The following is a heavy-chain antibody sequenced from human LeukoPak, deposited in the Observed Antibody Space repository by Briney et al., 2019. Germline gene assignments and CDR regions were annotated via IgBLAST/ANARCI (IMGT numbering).Heavy chain of an antibody. CDR3: AKGPLKPYYYDSSGYVS. Sequence: PGGSLRLSCAASGFTFSSYAMSWVRQAPGKGLEWVSAISGSGGSTYYADSVKGRFTISRDNSKNTLYLQMNSLRAEDTAVYYCAKGPLKPYYYDSSGYVSWGQGTLVTVSS. CDR2: ISGSGGST. V-gene: IGHV3-23*01. J-gene: IGHJ4*02. D-gene: IGHD3-22*01. CDR1: GFTFSSYA.